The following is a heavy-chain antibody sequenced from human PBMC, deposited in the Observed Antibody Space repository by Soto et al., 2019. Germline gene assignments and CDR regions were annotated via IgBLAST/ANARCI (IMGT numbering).Heavy chain of an antibody. J-gene: IGHJ4*02. CDR3: AKVWGYCSGGSCYSRWRFAFDY. CDR2: ISYDGSNK. D-gene: IGHD2-15*01. Sequence: GGSLRLSCAASGFTFSSYGMHWVRQAPGKGLEWVAVISYDGSNKYYADSVKGRFTISRDNSKNTLYLQMNSLRAEDTAVYYCAKVWGYCSGGSCYSRWRFAFDYWGQGTLVTVSS. V-gene: IGHV3-30*18. CDR1: GFTFSSYG.